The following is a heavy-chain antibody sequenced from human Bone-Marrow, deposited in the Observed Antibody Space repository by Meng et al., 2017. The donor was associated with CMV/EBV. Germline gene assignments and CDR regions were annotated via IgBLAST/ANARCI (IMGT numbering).Heavy chain of an antibody. D-gene: IGHD3-9*01. J-gene: IGHJ4*02. V-gene: IGHV3-21*01. CDR2: ISSSSSYI. Sequence: GGSLRLSCAASGFTFSSYSMNWVRQAPGKGLEWVSSISSSSSYIYYADSVKGRFTISREDAKNSFYLQMNSLTVGDTAVYFCARYNEQVGAMDCWGQGTLVTVSS. CDR1: GFTFSSYS. CDR3: ARYNEQVGAMDC.